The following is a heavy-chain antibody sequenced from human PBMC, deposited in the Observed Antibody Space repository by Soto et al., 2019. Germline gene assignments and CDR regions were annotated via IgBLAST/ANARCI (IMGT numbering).Heavy chain of an antibody. V-gene: IGHV4-39*01. D-gene: IGHD3-22*01. J-gene: IGHJ5*02. CDR3: ARDFFDSSDYTTNWFDP. Sequence: PSETLSLTCSVSGGSINNYYWAWIRQPPGEGLEWIGSIYHTGNAYYNPSLKSRVTISVDTSKNQFSLKLTSVTAADAALYYCARDFFDSSDYTTNWFDPWGQGTLVTVSS. CDR1: GGSINNYY. CDR2: IYHTGNA.